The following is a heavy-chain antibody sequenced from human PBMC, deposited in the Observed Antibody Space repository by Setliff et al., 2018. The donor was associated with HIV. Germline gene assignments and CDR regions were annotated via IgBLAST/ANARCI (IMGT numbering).Heavy chain of an antibody. D-gene: IGHD2-2*01. CDR2: IYYTGSS. CDR1: GGSISTYY. CDR3: ARVACSSTSCPRRYAFDM. Sequence: SETLSLTCTVSGGSISTYYWSWIRQPPGNGLEWIGYIYYTGSSNYNPSLKSRVTISVDTSKNQFSLNLSSVTAADTAVYYCARVACSSTSCPRRYAFDMWGQGTMVTVSS. V-gene: IGHV4-59*01. J-gene: IGHJ3*02.